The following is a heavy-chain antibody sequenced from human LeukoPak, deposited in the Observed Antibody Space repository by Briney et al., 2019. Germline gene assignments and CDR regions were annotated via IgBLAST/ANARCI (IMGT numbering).Heavy chain of an antibody. J-gene: IGHJ4*02. Sequence: SETLSLTCTVSGGSISTYSWSWIRQPAGKGLEWIGRIYTSGSTNYNPSLKSRVTMSLDTSKNQFSLKLSSVTAADTAAYFCARYCSGGSCHQSFDCWGQGTLVTVSS. CDR3: ARYCSGGSCHQSFDC. V-gene: IGHV4-4*07. D-gene: IGHD2-15*01. CDR2: IYTSGST. CDR1: GGSISTYS.